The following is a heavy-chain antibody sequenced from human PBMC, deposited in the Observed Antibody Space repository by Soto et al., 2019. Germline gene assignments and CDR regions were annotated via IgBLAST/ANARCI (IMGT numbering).Heavy chain of an antibody. V-gene: IGHV4-39*01. J-gene: IGHJ5*02. CDR3: ARQQMFTYYYGSGSNWFDP. Sequence: SETLSLTCTVSGGSISSSSYYWGWIRQPPGKGLEWIGSIYYSGSTYYNPSLKSRVTISVDTSKNQFSLKLSSVTAADTAVYYCARQQMFTYYYGSGSNWFDPWGQGTLVTVSS. CDR2: IYYSGST. D-gene: IGHD3-10*01. CDR1: GGSISSSSYY.